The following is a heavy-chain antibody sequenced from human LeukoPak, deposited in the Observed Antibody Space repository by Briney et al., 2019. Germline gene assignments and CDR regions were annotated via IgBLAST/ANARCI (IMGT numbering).Heavy chain of an antibody. Sequence: GGSLRLSCAASGFTFSDYYMSWIRQAPGKGLEWVSYISSSGSTIYYADSVKGRFTVSRDNAKNSLYLQMNSLRAEDTAVYYCARAGWIQLWLPDYWGQGTLVTVSS. CDR3: ARAGWIQLWLPDY. J-gene: IGHJ4*02. CDR2: ISSSGSTI. CDR1: GFTFSDYY. V-gene: IGHV3-11*04. D-gene: IGHD5-18*01.